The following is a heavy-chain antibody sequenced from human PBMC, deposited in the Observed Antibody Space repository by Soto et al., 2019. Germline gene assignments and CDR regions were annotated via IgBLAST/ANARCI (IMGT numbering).Heavy chain of an antibody. V-gene: IGHV4-34*01. CDR3: ARGSTGIAAAGAYYFDY. J-gene: IGHJ4*02. CDR1: GGSFSGYY. D-gene: IGHD6-13*01. Sequence: SETLSLTCAVYGGSFSGYYWSWIRQPPGKGLEWIGEINHSGSTNYNPSLKSRVTISVDTSKNQFSLKLSSVTAADTAVYYCARGSTGIAAAGAYYFDYWGQGTLVT. CDR2: INHSGST.